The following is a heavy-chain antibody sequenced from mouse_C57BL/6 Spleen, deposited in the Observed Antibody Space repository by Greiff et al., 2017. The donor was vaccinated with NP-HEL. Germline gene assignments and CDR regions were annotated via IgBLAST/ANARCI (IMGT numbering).Heavy chain of an antibody. CDR1: GFTFSSYA. Sequence: EVKLVESGGGLVKPGGSLKLSCAASGFTFSSYAMSWVRQTPEKRLEWVATISDGGSYTYYPDNVKGRFTISRDNAKNNLYLQMSHLKSEDTAMYYCARDQDYGYDRFAYWGQGTLVTVSA. CDR3: ARDQDYGYDRFAY. CDR2: ISDGGSYT. J-gene: IGHJ3*01. V-gene: IGHV5-4*01. D-gene: IGHD2-2*01.